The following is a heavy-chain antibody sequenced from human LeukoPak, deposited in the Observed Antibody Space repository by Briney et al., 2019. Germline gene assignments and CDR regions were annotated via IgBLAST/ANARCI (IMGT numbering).Heavy chain of an antibody. CDR2: IYYSGST. CDR1: GGSISSYY. CDR3: ARYRGTFDY. Sequence: SETLSLTCTVSGGSISSYYWSWIRQPPGKGLEWIGYIYYSGSTNYNPSLKSRVTISVDTSKNQFSLKLSSVTAADTAVYYCARYRGTFDYWGQGTLVTASS. D-gene: IGHD1-1*01. J-gene: IGHJ4*02. V-gene: IGHV4-59*01.